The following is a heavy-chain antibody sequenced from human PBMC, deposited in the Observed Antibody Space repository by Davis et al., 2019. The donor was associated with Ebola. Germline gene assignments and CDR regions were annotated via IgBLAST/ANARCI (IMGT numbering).Heavy chain of an antibody. J-gene: IGHJ3*02. CDR1: GNTFTSHW. Sequence: GESLMISCQDSGNTFTSHWIGWVRQMPGKGLEWMAILYTGDSDTRSSPYFRGQVTISADKSIKSAFLQWSSLKASDTAMYYCASLRRTITGMDDAFEIWGKGTLVTVSS. D-gene: IGHD2-8*02. V-gene: IGHV5-51*01. CDR2: LYTGDSDT. CDR3: ASLRRTITGMDDAFEI.